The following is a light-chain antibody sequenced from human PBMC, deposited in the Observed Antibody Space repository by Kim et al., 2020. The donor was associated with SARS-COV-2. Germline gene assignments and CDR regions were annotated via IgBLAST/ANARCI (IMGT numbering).Light chain of an antibody. CDR3: QACDSSPW. CDR1: RLGDKY. J-gene: IGLJ3*02. V-gene: IGLV3-1*01. CDR2: QDR. Sequence: VSVDPGQTASITCSGDRLGDKYACWYQQETGQPPGLVIEQDRKRPAGIPDRFSGSNTENTATLTSSGTQAMDEADYYCQACDSSPWFGGGTQLTVL.